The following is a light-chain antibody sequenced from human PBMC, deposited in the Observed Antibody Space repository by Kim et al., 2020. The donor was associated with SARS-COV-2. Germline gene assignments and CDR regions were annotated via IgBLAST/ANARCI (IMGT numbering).Light chain of an antibody. V-gene: IGLV1-36*01. CDR2: YDD. CDR1: FSNIGNNA. J-gene: IGLJ2*01. Sequence: QRVTISCSGSFSNIGNNAVNWYQQRPGKAPKLLIYYDDLLPSGVSDRLSGSKSGTSASLAISGLQSEDEAHYYCATWDDNLNGVVFGGGTQLTVL. CDR3: ATWDDNLNGVV.